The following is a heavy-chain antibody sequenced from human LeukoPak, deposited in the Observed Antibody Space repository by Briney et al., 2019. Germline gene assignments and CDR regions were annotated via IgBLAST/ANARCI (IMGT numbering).Heavy chain of an antibody. Sequence: GGSLRLSCAASGFTVSSNYMSWVRQAPGKGLEWVSVIYSGGSTYYADSVKGRFTISRDNSKNTLYLQMNSLRAEDTAVYYCARGRITMVRGAIDAFDIWGQGTMVTVSS. CDR2: IYSGGST. CDR1: GFTVSSNY. J-gene: IGHJ3*02. D-gene: IGHD3-10*01. V-gene: IGHV3-53*01. CDR3: ARGRITMVRGAIDAFDI.